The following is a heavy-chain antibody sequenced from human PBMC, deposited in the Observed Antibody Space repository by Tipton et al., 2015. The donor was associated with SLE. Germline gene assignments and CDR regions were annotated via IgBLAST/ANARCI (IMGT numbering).Heavy chain of an antibody. Sequence: TLSLTCAVYGGSFSGYYWSWIRQPPGKGLEWIGEIKHSGSTNYNPSLKSRVTISVDTSKNQFSLKLSSVTAADTAVYYCAGVSRDAFEIWGQGTMVTVSS. CDR1: GGSFSGYY. D-gene: IGHD5/OR15-5a*01. CDR2: IKHSGST. V-gene: IGHV4-34*01. CDR3: AGVSRDAFEI. J-gene: IGHJ3*02.